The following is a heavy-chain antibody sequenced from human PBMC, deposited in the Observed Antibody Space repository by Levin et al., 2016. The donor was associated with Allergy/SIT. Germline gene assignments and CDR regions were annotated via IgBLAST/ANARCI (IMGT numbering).Heavy chain of an antibody. Sequence: WIRQPPGKGLEWIGVVYYSGDTYYNPSLKSRVTISVDTSKNQFSLDLTSVTAADTAVYHCARGMGSSSWSIRPYFDYWGQGMLVTVSS. CDR3: ARGMGSSSWSIRPYFDY. V-gene: IGHV4-59*01. D-gene: IGHD6-13*01. CDR2: VYYSGDT. J-gene: IGHJ4*02.